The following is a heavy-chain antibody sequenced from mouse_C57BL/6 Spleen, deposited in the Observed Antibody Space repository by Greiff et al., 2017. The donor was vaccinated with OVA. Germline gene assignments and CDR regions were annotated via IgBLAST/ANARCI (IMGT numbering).Heavy chain of an antibody. Sequence: QVQLQQSDAELLKPGASVKISCKVSGYTFTDHTIHWMKQRPEQGLEWIGYIYPRDGSTKYHAKFKGKATLTADNSSSTAYMQLNSLTSEDSAVYFCAREEFRKRGFADWGQGTLVTVSA. CDR3: AREEFRKRGFAD. CDR1: GYTFTDHT. CDR2: IYPRDGST. V-gene: IGHV1-78*01. J-gene: IGHJ3*01.